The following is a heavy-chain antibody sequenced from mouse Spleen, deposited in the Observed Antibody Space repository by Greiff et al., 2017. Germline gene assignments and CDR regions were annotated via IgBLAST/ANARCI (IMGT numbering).Heavy chain of an antibody. D-gene: IGHD2-4*01. V-gene: IGHV5-17*01. CDR1: GFTFSDYG. J-gene: IGHJ4*01. CDR2: ISSGSSTI. CDR3: ARPGITHYYAMDY. Sequence: EVHLVESGGGLVKPGGSLKLSCAASGFTFSDYGMHWVRQAPEKGLEWVAYISSGSSTIYYADTVKGRFTISRDNAKNTLFLQMTSLRSEDTAMYYCARPGITHYYAMDYWGQGTSVTVSS.